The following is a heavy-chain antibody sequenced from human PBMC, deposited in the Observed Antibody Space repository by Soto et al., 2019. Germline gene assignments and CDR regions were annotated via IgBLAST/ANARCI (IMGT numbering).Heavy chain of an antibody. J-gene: IGHJ5*02. CDR3: ARATYPPNWFDP. CDR2: IIPIFGTA. Sequence: GASVKVSCKASGGTFSSYAISWVRQAPGQGLEWMGGIIPIFGTANYAQKFQGRVTITADESTSTAYMELSSLRSEGTAVYYCARATYPPNWFDPWGQGTLVTVSS. CDR1: GGTFSSYA. V-gene: IGHV1-69*13.